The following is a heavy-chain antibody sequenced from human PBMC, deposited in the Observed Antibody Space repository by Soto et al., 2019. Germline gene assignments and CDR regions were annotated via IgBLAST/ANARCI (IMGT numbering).Heavy chain of an antibody. Sequence: VQLVESGGGVVQPGRSLRLSCAASGFTFSGYGMNWVRQAPGKGLEWVAIIWYDGSNEYYADSVKGRFAISRDNSKNALYLQMDSLRVEDTAVYYCARHDGRGYTNWSGGGGALDIWGQGTVVTVSS. CDR2: IWYDGSNE. D-gene: IGHD5-12*01. J-gene: IGHJ3*02. V-gene: IGHV3-33*01. CDR1: GFTFSGYG. CDR3: ARHDGRGYTNWSGGGGALDI.